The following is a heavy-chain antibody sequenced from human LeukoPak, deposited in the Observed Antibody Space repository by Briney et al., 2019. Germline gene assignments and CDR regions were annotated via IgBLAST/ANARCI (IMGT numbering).Heavy chain of an antibody. D-gene: IGHD6-19*01. J-gene: IGHJ4*02. Sequence: GGSLRLSCAASGFTFSSYSMNWVRQAPGKGLEWVSSISSSSSYIYHADSVKGRFTISRDNAKNSLYLQMNSLRAEDTAVYYCARVGPVAALGLGGYWGQGTLVTVSS. CDR2: ISSSSSYI. CDR1: GFTFSSYS. CDR3: ARVGPVAALGLGGY. V-gene: IGHV3-21*01.